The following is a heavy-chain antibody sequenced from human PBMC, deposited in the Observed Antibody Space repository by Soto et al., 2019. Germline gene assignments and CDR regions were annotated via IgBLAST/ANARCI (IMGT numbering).Heavy chain of an antibody. CDR3: ARGGVSTRTFDY. V-gene: IGHV5-51*01. CDR1: GYNFAGYW. CDR2: IYPSDSDT. J-gene: IGHJ4*02. D-gene: IGHD3-3*01. Sequence: PXEFLKISFKGSGYNFAGYWLAWVRQMPGKGLELMGIIYPSDSDTRYRPSSQGQVTISADKSISSAYLQWSSLRASDTAMYYCARGGVSTRTFDYWGQGTPVTVSS.